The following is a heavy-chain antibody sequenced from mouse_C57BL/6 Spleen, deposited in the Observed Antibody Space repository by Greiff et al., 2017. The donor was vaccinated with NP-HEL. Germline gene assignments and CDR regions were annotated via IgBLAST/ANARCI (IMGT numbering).Heavy chain of an antibody. V-gene: IGHV1-55*01. CDR1: GYTFTSYW. Sequence: QVQLQQSGAELVKPGASVKMSCKASGYTFTSYWITWVKQRPGQGLEWIGDIYPGSGSTNYNEKFKSKATLTVDTSSSTAYMQLSSLTSEDSAVYYCARGENSLDYYAMDYWGQGTSVTVSS. CDR2: IYPGSGST. CDR3: ARGENSLDYYAMDY. J-gene: IGHJ4*01.